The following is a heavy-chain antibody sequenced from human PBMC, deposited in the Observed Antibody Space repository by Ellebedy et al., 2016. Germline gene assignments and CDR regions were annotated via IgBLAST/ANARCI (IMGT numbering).Heavy chain of an antibody. Sequence: GESLKISCAASGFTFSSYAMSWVRQAPGKGLEWVSDIGGGGGSTYYADSVKGRFTISRDNSKNTLYLQMNSLRAEDTAVYYCAKRYYYGSGNYATGDYWGQGTLVTVSS. V-gene: IGHV3-23*01. CDR1: GFTFSSYA. J-gene: IGHJ4*02. CDR3: AKRYYYGSGNYATGDY. CDR2: IGGGGGST. D-gene: IGHD3-10*01.